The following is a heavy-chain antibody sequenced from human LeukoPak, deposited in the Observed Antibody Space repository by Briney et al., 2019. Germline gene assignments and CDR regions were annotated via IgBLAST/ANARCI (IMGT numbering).Heavy chain of an antibody. CDR3: ARRSSSAPAEDAFDI. J-gene: IGHJ3*02. Sequence: SETLSLTCTVSGGSISSYYWSWIRQPPGKGLEWIGYIYYSGSTNYNPSLKSRVTISVDTSKNQFSLKLSSVTAADTAVYYCARRSSSAPAEDAFDIWGQGTMVTVSS. CDR2: IYYSGST. CDR1: GGSISSYY. V-gene: IGHV4-59*08. D-gene: IGHD6-13*01.